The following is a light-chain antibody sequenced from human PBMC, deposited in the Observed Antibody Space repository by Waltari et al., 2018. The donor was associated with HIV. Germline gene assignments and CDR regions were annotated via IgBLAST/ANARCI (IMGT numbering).Light chain of an antibody. CDR2: EVT. J-gene: IGLJ3*02. Sequence: QSALTQPASVSGSPGQSITISCTGASSNIGTSKYVSWYLQRPGKAPQIIIYEVTNRPAGVSDRCSGSKSGNTASLTISRLQPEDEAVYFCNSFTNSGTLEFGGGTKLTVL. CDR1: SSNIGTSKY. CDR3: NSFTNSGTLE. V-gene: IGLV2-14*01.